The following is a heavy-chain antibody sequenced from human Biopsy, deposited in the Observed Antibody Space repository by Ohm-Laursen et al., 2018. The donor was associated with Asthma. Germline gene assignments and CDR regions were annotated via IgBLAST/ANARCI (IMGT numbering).Heavy chain of an antibody. CDR1: GFTFGDYC. J-gene: IGHJ5*02. Sequence: SLRLSCAASGFTFGDYCMSWVRQVPGQGLERVANIKHDGSEKNHVDSLKGRFTISRDNSKNTLYLQMNSLRAEDTAVYYCAKAERYFDWYWFDPWGQGTLVTVSS. CDR3: AKAERYFDWYWFDP. CDR2: IKHDGSEK. D-gene: IGHD3-9*01. V-gene: IGHV3-7*03.